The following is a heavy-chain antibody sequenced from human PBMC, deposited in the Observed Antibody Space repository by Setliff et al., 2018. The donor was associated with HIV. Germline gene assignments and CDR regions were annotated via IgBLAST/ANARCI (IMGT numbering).Heavy chain of an antibody. J-gene: IGHJ6*02. V-gene: IGHV4-34*01. Sequence: SETLSLTCAVYGGSFSGYYWSWIRQPPGKGLEWIGSIYYSGSTYYNPSLKSRVTISVDTSKNQFSLMLGSMTAADTAVYYCARDKRASFDGLDVWGQGTTVTV. CDR1: GGSFSGYY. CDR2: IYYSGST. CDR3: ARDKRASFDGLDV.